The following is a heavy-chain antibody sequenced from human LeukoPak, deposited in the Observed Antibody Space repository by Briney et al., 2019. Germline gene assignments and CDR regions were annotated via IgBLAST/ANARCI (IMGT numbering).Heavy chain of an antibody. D-gene: IGHD3-10*01. CDR1: GFTFSSYS. CDR2: ISSSSSYI. J-gene: IGHJ3*02. CDR3: ARYVGEKTAFDI. Sequence: PGRSLRLSCAASGFTFSSYSMNWVRQAPGKGLEWVSSISSSSSYIYYADSVKGRFTISRDNAKNSLYLQMNSLRAEDTAVYYCARYVGEKTAFDIWGQGTMVTVSS. V-gene: IGHV3-21*01.